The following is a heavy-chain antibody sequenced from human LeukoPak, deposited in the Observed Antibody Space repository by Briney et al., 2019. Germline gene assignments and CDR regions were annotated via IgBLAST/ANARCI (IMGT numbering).Heavy chain of an antibody. CDR3: ARTGEVTAFDY. V-gene: IGHV4-59*01. D-gene: IGHD3-10*01. Sequence: SETLSLTCTVSGGSISSYYWSWLRQPPGKGLEWIGYIYYNGTTNYNPSLKSRVTISVDTSKNQFSLKLSSVTAADTAVYYCARTGEVTAFDYWGQGTLVTVSS. CDR1: GGSISSYY. CDR2: IYYNGTT. J-gene: IGHJ4*02.